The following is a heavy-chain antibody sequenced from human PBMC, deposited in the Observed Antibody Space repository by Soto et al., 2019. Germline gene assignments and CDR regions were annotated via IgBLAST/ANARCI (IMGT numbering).Heavy chain of an antibody. Sequence: SETLSLTCTVSGGCISGYHWSWIRQPPGKGLQWIGYIYHSGSTNYNASLKSRVTMSVDTSKSQFSLKLRYVTAADTAVYYCAKVGFPAAGTVALHFVYRGKGTLVTVSS. V-gene: IGHV4-59*01. J-gene: IGHJ4*02. D-gene: IGHD6-13*01. CDR3: AKVGFPAAGTVALHFVY. CDR1: GGCISGYH. CDR2: IYHSGST.